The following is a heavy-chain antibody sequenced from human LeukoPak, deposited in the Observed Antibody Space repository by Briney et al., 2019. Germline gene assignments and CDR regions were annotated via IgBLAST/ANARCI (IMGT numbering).Heavy chain of an antibody. CDR2: ISSSSSTI. D-gene: IGHD3/OR15-3a*01. V-gene: IGHV3-48*01. CDR1: GFTFSSYS. J-gene: IGHJ6*03. CDR3: AREGLNYYYYMDV. Sequence: GGSLRLSCAASGFTFSSYSMNWVRQAPGKGLEWVSYISSSSSTIYYADSVKGRFTISRDNAKNSLYLQMNSLRAEDTAVYYCAREGLNYYYYMDVGGKGTTVTVSS.